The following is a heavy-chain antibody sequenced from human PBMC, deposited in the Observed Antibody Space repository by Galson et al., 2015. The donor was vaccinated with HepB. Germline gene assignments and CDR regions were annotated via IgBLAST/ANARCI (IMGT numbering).Heavy chain of an antibody. V-gene: IGHV3-23*01. CDR1: GFTFSSYA. J-gene: IGHJ1*01. CDR3: AKSPTTVVTSRAEYFQH. D-gene: IGHD4-23*01. CDR2: ISGSGGST. Sequence: SLRLSCAASGFTFSSYAMSWVRQAPGKGLEWVSAISGSGGSTYYADSVKGRFTISRDNSKNTLYLQMNSLRAEDTAVYYCAKSPTTVVTSRAEYFQHWGQGTLITVSS.